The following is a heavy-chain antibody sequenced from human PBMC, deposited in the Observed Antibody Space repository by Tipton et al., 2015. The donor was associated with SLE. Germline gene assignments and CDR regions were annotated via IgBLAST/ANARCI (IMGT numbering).Heavy chain of an antibody. CDR2: IYSGGST. CDR3: AREYPDYGGNRGWFDP. CDR1: GFTVSSNY. D-gene: IGHD4-23*01. Sequence: SLRLPCAASGFTVSSNYMSWVRQAPGKGLEWVSVIYSGGSTYYADSVKGRFTISRDNSKNTLYLQINSLRAEDTAVYYCAREYPDYGGNRGWFDPWGQGTLVTVSS. V-gene: IGHV3-53*01. J-gene: IGHJ5*02.